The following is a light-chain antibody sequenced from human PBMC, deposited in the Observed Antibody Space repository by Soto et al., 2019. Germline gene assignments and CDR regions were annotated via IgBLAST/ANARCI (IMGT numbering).Light chain of an antibody. CDR3: QQANAFPHT. V-gene: IGKV1-12*01. CDR2: AAS. Sequence: DILINQSPYSVSASVGDRVTITCRASQDIRSWLTWYQQKPGKAHKLLIYAASTLQSGVPSRFSGSGSGTDFTLTINSLQPEDFSTYYCQQANAFPHTFGQGTKLEIK. J-gene: IGKJ2*01. CDR1: QDIRSW.